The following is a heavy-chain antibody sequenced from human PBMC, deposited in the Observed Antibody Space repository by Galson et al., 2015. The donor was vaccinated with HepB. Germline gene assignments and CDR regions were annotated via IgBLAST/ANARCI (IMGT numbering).Heavy chain of an antibody. D-gene: IGHD2-2*01. CDR3: ARDRYCSSTICYAFDY. J-gene: IGHJ4*02. V-gene: IGHV3-21*01. CDR1: GFTFNTYT. CDR2: ITSSSSYI. Sequence: SLRLSCAASGFTFNTYTMNWVRQAPGKGLEWVSSITSSSSYIYYADSVKGRFTISRDNAKNSLYLQMNSLRAEDTAVYYCARDRYCSSTICYAFDYWGQGTLVTVSS.